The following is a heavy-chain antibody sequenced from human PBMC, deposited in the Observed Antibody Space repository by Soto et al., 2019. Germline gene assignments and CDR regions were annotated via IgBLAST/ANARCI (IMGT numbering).Heavy chain of an antibody. CDR1: GGTFSSYT. CDR2: IVPLVDIA. D-gene: IGHD3-16*01. Sequence: QVQLVQSGAEFKKPGSSVKLSCRASGGTFSSYTLNWVRQAPGRGLQWMGKIVPLVDIANYEQKLQGRVTITADKSTNTVSMELNSLISEDTAVYYCARSRGFATRFASFDLWGPGTRVTVSS. V-gene: IGHV1-69*02. J-gene: IGHJ4*02. CDR3: ARSRGFATRFASFDL.